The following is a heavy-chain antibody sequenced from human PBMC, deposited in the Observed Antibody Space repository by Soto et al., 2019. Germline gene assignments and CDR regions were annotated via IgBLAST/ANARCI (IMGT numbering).Heavy chain of an antibody. CDR3: ARTTESGTYYGSATVTYFDX. J-gene: IGHJ5*02. V-gene: IGHV4-30-4*01. CDR1: GASISSGDYY. CDR2: IHHRGGA. D-gene: IGHD3-10*01. Sequence: SETLSLTCAVSGASISSGDYYWSWIRQTPGKGLEWIAYIHHRGGADYNPSLKSRVSISVDTSKNHFSLRVNSVTAADTAVYYCARTTESGTYYGSATVTYFDXWGHGTPATVSX.